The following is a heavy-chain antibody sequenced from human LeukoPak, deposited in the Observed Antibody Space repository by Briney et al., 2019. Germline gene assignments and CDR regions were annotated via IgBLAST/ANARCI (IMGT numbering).Heavy chain of an antibody. J-gene: IGHJ3*02. CDR1: GGSISSSSYY. CDR3: ARDLGPHSSSPNSGAFDI. Sequence: PSETLSLTCTVSGGSISSSSYYWGWIRQPPGKGLEWIGSIYYSGSTYYNPSLKSRVTISVDTSKNQFSLKLSSVTAADTAVYYCARDLGPHSSSPNSGAFDIWGQGTMVTVSS. V-gene: IGHV4-39*02. D-gene: IGHD6-6*01. CDR2: IYYSGST.